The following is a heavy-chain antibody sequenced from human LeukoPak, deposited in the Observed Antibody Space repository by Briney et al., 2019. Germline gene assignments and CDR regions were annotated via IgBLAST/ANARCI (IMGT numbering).Heavy chain of an antibody. J-gene: IGHJ4*02. D-gene: IGHD3-22*01. CDR1: GGSMTSYY. V-gene: IGHV4-59*01. CDR2: IYYSGGT. Sequence: NPSETLSLTCTVSGGSMTSYYWSWIRQPPGKGLEWIGYIYYSGGTNYNPSLKSRVTISVGTSKNQFSLKLSSVTAADTAVYYCARGGGYDISGYYYGFDYCGERTLVIVSS. CDR3: ARGGGYDISGYYYGFDY.